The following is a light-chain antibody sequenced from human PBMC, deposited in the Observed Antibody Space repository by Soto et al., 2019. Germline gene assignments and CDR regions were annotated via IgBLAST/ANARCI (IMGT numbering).Light chain of an antibody. CDR1: QSVGSS. J-gene: IGKJ2*01. CDR3: QQYDNWPPGT. CDR2: GAS. V-gene: IGKV3-15*01. Sequence: ETVMTQSPVTLSVSPGERATISCRASQSVGSSLAWYQQKPGQAPRLLIYGASTRATGVPARFSGSGSGTEFTLTISSLQSEDFAVYHCQQYDNWPPGTFGQGTKLEIK.